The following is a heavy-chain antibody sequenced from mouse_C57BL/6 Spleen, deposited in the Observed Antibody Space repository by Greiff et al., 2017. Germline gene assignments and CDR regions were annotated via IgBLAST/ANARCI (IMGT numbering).Heavy chain of an antibody. CDR3: AKEIYDYYFDY. CDR1: GYTFTSYW. J-gene: IGHJ2*01. Sequence: QVQLQQPGAELVKPGASVKLSCKASGYTFTSYWMHWVKQRPGQGLEWIGMIHPNRGSTNYNEKFKSKATLTVDKSSSTAYMQLSSLTSEDSAVYYCAKEIYDYYFDYWGQGTTLTVSS. D-gene: IGHD2-4*01. CDR2: IHPNRGST. V-gene: IGHV1-64*01.